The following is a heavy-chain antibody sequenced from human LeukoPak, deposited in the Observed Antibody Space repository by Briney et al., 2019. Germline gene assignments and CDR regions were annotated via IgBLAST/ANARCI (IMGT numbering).Heavy chain of an antibody. CDR1: GGTISSGDYY. J-gene: IGHJ4*02. CDR3: ARHNYCSSTSCYSR. CDR2: IYYGGST. V-gene: IGHV4-30-4*08. D-gene: IGHD2-2*01. Sequence: PSQTLSLTCTVSGGTISSGDYYWRWLPQPPGMDLVWIGYIYYGGSTYYNPSLKSGITISVDTSKNQFSLNLSSVTAADTAVYYCARHNYCSSTSCYSRWGQGTLVTVSS.